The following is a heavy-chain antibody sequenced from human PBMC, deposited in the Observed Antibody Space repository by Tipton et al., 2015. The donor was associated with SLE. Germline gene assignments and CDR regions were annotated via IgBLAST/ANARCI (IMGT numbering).Heavy chain of an antibody. J-gene: IGHJ4*02. CDR2: INHSGGT. CDR1: GGSFSGYY. Sequence: LRLSCAVYGGSFSGYYWSWIRQPPGKGLEWIGEINHSGGTNYNPSLKSRVAISVDTSKNQFSLKLSSVTAADTAVYYCASSIPNYGPPRYFDYWGQGTLVTVSS. CDR3: ASSIPNYGPPRYFDY. V-gene: IGHV4-34*01. D-gene: IGHD4-17*01.